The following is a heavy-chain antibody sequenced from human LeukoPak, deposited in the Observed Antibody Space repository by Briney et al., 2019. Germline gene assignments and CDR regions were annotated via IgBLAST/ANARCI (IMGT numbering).Heavy chain of an antibody. J-gene: IGHJ4*02. D-gene: IGHD3-22*01. Sequence: GGSLRLSCAASGFTFSSYGMHWVRQAPGKGLEWVSSISFSGTYIYYADSLKGRITISRDNAKNSLYLQMNSLRAEDTAVYYCARDLYRIVVVPHYFDYWGQGTLVTVSS. CDR1: GFTFSSYG. CDR2: ISFSGTYI. V-gene: IGHV3-21*01. CDR3: ARDLYRIVVVPHYFDY.